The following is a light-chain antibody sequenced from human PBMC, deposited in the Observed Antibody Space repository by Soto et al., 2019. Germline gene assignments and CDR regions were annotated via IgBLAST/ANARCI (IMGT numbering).Light chain of an antibody. Sequence: EIVMTQSPATLSVSPGERATLSCRASQSVSSNLAWYQQKPGQAPRLLIYGASTRATSIPARFSGSGSGTEFTLTISSLQSADFAVYYCQQYNNWPQTFGQGTKLEIK. CDR1: QSVSSN. J-gene: IGKJ2*01. CDR2: GAS. CDR3: QQYNNWPQT. V-gene: IGKV3-15*01.